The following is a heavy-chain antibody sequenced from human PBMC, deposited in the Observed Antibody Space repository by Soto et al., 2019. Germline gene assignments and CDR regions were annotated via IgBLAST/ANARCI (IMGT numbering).Heavy chain of an antibody. D-gene: IGHD6-19*01. CDR3: ARAVAVPADLDY. J-gene: IGHJ4*02. CDR2: INAGNGNT. V-gene: IGHV1-3*05. CDR1: GYTFTGYA. Sequence: QVQLVQSGAEEKKPGASVKVSCKASGYTFTGYAMHWVRQAPGQRLEWMGWINAGNGNTKYSQKFQGRVTITRDTSASTAYMGLSSLRSEDTAVYYCARAVAVPADLDYWGQGTLVTVSS.